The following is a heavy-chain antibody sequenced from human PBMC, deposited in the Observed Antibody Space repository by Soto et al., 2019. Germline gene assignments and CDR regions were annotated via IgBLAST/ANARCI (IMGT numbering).Heavy chain of an antibody. J-gene: IGHJ5*02. CDR1: GYTFTDYG. V-gene: IGHV1-18*01. CDR2: ISPYTGDT. CDR3: AKTGAWNWFDP. Sequence: QVQLVQSGAEVKEPGASVKVSCKASGYTFTDYGISWVRQAPGQGLEWMGWISPYTGDTKYLQRLQGRVTVTADTSTSTAYMEVRSLRYDDTAVYYCAKTGAWNWFDPWGQGTRVTVSS.